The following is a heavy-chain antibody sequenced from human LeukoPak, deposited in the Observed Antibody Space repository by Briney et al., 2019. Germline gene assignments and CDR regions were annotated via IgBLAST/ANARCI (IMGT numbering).Heavy chain of an antibody. D-gene: IGHD5-18*01. CDR2: IDSDGRST. CDR3: ARVGDTAMVTGENYFDY. CDR1: GFTLSSYW. J-gene: IGHJ4*02. V-gene: IGHV3-74*01. Sequence: PGGSLRLSCAASGFTLSSYWMHWVRQAPGKGLVWVSGIDSDGRSTSYADSLKGRFTISRDPAKNTLFLQMNSLRAEDTAVYYCARVGDTAMVTGENYFDYWGQGTLVTVSS.